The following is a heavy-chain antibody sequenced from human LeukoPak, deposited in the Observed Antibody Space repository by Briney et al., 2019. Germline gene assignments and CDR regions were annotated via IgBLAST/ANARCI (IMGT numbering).Heavy chain of an antibody. CDR2: ISTYNGNT. J-gene: IGHJ6*02. CDR1: GYTFTSNG. Sequence: ASVKVSCKASGYTFTSNGISWVRQAPGEGPEWMGWISTYNGNTNYAQKFQGRVTMTRDTSISTAYMELSRLKSDDTAVYYCARESLEGVKYYYGMDVWGQGTTVTVPS. CDR3: ARESLEGVKYYYGMDV. V-gene: IGHV1-18*01. D-gene: IGHD2-8*01.